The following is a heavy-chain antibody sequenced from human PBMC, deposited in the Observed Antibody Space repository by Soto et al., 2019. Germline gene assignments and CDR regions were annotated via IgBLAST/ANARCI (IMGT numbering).Heavy chain of an antibody. Sequence: QVQLVQSGAEVKKPGSSVEVSCKATGGTFSSYTISWVRQAPGQGLEWMGRIIPILGIANYAQKFQGRVTITADKTTSTAYMELSSLRSEATAVYYCASLMSSGYYYGMDVWGQGTTVTVSS. D-gene: IGHD3-10*01. CDR3: ASLMSSGYYYGMDV. V-gene: IGHV1-69*02. CDR1: GGTFSSYT. CDR2: IIPILGIA. J-gene: IGHJ6*02.